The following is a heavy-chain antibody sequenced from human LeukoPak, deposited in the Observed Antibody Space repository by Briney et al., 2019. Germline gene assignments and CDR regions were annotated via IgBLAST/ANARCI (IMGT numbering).Heavy chain of an antibody. CDR2: IIPIFGTS. CDR3: ARSIVGARGAFDI. Sequence: VASVKVSCKASGGTVSSYAISWVRQAPGQGLEWMGGIIPIFGTSNYAQKFQGRVTITADKSTSTDYMELSSLRSEDTAVYYCARSIVGARGAFDIWGQGTMVTVSS. J-gene: IGHJ3*02. V-gene: IGHV1-69*06. D-gene: IGHD1-26*01. CDR1: GGTVSSYA.